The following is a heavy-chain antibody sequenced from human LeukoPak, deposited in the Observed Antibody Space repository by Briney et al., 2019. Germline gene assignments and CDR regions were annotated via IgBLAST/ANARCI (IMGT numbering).Heavy chain of an antibody. D-gene: IGHD5-24*01. CDR3: AIRTRDGFAFDY. CDR1: GFTFSSYW. V-gene: IGHV3-7*01. J-gene: IGHJ4*02. Sequence: GGPLRLSCAASGFTFSSYWMTWVRQAPGKGLEWVANTNQHGSETFYVDSVKGRFTISRDNAKNSLYLQMNSLRAEDTAVYYCAIRTRDGFAFDYWGQGTLVTVSS. CDR2: TNQHGSET.